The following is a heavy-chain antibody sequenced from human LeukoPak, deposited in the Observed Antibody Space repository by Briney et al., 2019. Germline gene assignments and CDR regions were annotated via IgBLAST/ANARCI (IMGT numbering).Heavy chain of an antibody. CDR1: GCIFSSYS. V-gene: IGHV3-21*01. Sequence: GGSLRLSCAASGCIFSSYSMNWVRQAPGKGLEWVSSISSSSSYIYYAYSVKGRFTISRDNAKNSLYLQMNSLRAEATAVYYCARRYLGYCSSTSCYLDYWGQGTLVTVSS. D-gene: IGHD2-2*01. CDR2: ISSSSSYI. CDR3: ARRYLGYCSSTSCYLDY. J-gene: IGHJ4*02.